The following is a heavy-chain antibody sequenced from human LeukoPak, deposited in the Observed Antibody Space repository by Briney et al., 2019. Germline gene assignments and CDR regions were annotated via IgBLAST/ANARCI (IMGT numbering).Heavy chain of an antibody. Sequence: SETLSLTCAVYGGSFSGYYWSWIRQPPGKGLEWIGEINDSGSTNYNPSLKSRVTISVDTSKNQFSLKLSSVTAADTAVYYCAGESGYWGQGTLVTVSS. V-gene: IGHV4-34*01. CDR1: GGSFSGYY. D-gene: IGHD2-21*01. J-gene: IGHJ4*02. CDR3: AGESGY. CDR2: INDSGST.